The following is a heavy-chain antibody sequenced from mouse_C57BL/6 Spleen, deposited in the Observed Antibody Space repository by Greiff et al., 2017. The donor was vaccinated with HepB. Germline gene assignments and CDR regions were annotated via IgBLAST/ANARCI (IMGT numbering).Heavy chain of an antibody. CDR3: ARDYDYDWFAY. D-gene: IGHD2-4*01. J-gene: IGHJ3*01. CDR2: INPNNGGT. CDR1: GYTFTDYY. V-gene: IGHV1-26*01. Sequence: EVQLQQSGPELVKPGASVKISCKASGYTFTDYYMNWVKQSHGKSLEWIGDINPNNGGTSYNQKFKGKATLTADKSSSTAYMELRSLTSEDSAVYYCARDYDYDWFAYWGQGTLVTVSA.